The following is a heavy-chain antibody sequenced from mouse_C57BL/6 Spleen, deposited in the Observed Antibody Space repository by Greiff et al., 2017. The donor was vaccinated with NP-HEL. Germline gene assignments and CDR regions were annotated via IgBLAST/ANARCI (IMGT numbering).Heavy chain of an antibody. Sequence: VKLKESGPELVKPGASVKISCKASGYAFSSSWMNWVKQRPGKGLEWIGRIYPGDGDTNYNGKFKGKATLTADKSSSTAYMQLSSLTSEDSAVYFCARGSHYFDYWGQGTTLTVSS. V-gene: IGHV1-82*01. CDR3: ARGSHYFDY. CDR2: IYPGDGDT. J-gene: IGHJ2*01. CDR1: GYAFSSSW.